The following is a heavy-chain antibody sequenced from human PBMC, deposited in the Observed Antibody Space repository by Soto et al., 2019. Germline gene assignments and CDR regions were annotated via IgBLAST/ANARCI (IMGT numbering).Heavy chain of an antibody. J-gene: IGHJ4*02. CDR1: GYTFTSYA. CDR3: ARDLGGWPDY. Sequence: ASVKVSCKASGYTFTSYAMHWVRQAPGQRLEWMGWINDGNGNTKYSQKFQGRVTITRDTSASTAYMELSSLRSEDTAVYYCARDLGGWPDYWGQGTLVTVSS. V-gene: IGHV1-3*01. CDR2: INDGNGNT. D-gene: IGHD2-15*01.